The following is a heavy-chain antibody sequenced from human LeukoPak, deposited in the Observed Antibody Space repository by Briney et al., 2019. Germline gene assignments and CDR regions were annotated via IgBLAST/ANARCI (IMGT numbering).Heavy chain of an antibody. D-gene: IGHD4-11*01. CDR3: ARCDRHDYSNPDF. CDR1: GYTFTGYY. Sequence: ASVKVSCKASGYTFTGYYMHWVRQAPGQGLEWMGWINPNSGGTNYAQKFQGRVTMTRDTSINTAYMEVNRLRYDDTAIYYCARCDRHDYSNPDFWGQGTLVTVSS. CDR2: INPNSGGT. J-gene: IGHJ4*02. V-gene: IGHV1-2*02.